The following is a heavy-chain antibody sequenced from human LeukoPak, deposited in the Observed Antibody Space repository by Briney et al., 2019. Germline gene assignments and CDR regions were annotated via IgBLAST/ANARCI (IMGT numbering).Heavy chain of an antibody. CDR2: INAGNGNT. Sequence: GASVKVSCKASGYTFTSYAMHWVGQAPGQRLEWMGWINAGNGNTKYSQEFQGRVTITRDTSASTAYMELSSLRSEDMAVYYCARGAYSGYDFDYWGQGTLVTVSS. J-gene: IGHJ4*02. D-gene: IGHD5-12*01. CDR1: GYTFTSYA. CDR3: ARGAYSGYDFDY. V-gene: IGHV1-3*03.